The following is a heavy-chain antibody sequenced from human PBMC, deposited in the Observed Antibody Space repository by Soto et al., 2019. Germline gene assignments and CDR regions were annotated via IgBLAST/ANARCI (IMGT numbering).Heavy chain of an antibody. CDR1: GDSISTVDYF. Sequence: QVQLLESGPGLVKPSQTLSLTCSVSGDSISTVDYFWAWVRQPPGQALEYIGYIYKSATTYYNPAFEGRVAISLDTSKSQFSLNVTSLTAADTAVYFCARGRYCLTGRCFPNWFDSWGQGTLVTVSS. CDR2: IYKSATT. J-gene: IGHJ5*01. CDR3: ARGRYCLTGRCFPNWFDS. V-gene: IGHV4-30-4*01. D-gene: IGHD2-15*01.